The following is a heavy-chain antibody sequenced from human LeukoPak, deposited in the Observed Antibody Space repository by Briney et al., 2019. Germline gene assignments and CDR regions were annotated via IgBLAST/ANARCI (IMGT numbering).Heavy chain of an antibody. D-gene: IGHD1-26*01. CDR2: ISSGGSTI. Sequence: GGSLRLSCAASGFIFGDYNMNWVRQAPGKGLEWVSYISSGGSTIYYADTVKGRFTISRDNARNSLYLQMNGLTDEDTAVYYCAREPPGNHDDSGHYYEYFDCWGQGALVTVSS. V-gene: IGHV3-48*02. CDR1: GFIFGDYN. J-gene: IGHJ4*02. CDR3: AREPPGNHDDSGHYYEYFDC.